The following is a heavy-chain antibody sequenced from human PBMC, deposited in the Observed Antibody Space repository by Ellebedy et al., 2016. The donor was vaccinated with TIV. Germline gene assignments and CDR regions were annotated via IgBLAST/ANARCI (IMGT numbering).Heavy chain of an antibody. V-gene: IGHV3-23*01. CDR3: ARAASGIVVVNHWGY. CDR1: GLTFSSHA. D-gene: IGHD3-22*01. Sequence: GESLKISCAASGLTFSSHAMSWVRQAPGKGLEWVSSISGRGGNTYYADSVKGRFTISRDNSKDTLYLQVNSLSAEDTAVYYCARAASGIVVVNHWGYWGQGTLVTVSS. CDR2: ISGRGGNT. J-gene: IGHJ4*02.